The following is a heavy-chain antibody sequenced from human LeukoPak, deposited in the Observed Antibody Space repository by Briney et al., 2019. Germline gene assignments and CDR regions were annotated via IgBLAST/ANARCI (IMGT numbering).Heavy chain of an antibody. D-gene: IGHD1-26*01. CDR2: INWNGGTT. Sequence: GGSLRLSCVASGLTFDDYGMSWVRQAPGKGLEWVSGINWNGGTTTYADSVKGRFTISRDNAKNSLYLKMNSLRVEDTAFYYCARNSGANVYTYSFQYWGRGTLVTVSS. CDR1: GLTFDDYG. CDR3: ARNSGANVYTYSFQY. V-gene: IGHV3-20*04. J-gene: IGHJ4*02.